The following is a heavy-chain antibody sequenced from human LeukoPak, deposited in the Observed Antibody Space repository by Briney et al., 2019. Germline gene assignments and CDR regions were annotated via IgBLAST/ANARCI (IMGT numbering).Heavy chain of an antibody. V-gene: IGHV3-30*18. CDR2: ILYDGSNK. CDR3: AKEFEDYGDYGCVDC. D-gene: IGHD4-17*01. Sequence: LPGGSLRLSCAASGFTFNSYGMHWVRQAPGKGLVWVAVILYDGSNKHYADSVKGRFTIYRDNSKHTLYLQMNSLRAEDASVYYCAKEFEDYGDYGCVDCWGQGTLVTVSS. CDR1: GFTFNSYG. J-gene: IGHJ4*02.